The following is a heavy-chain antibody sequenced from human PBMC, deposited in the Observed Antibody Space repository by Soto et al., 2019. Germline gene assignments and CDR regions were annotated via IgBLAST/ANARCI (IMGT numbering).Heavy chain of an antibody. Sequence: QVQLVESGGGVVQPGRSLRLSCAASGFTFSSYGMHWVRQAPGKGPEWVAVIWYDGSNKYYADSVKGRFTISRDNSKNTLYLQMNSLRAEDTAVYYCARDSGWFDPWGQGTLVTVSS. CDR1: GFTFSSYG. CDR2: IWYDGSNK. CDR3: ARDSGWFDP. J-gene: IGHJ5*02. V-gene: IGHV3-33*01.